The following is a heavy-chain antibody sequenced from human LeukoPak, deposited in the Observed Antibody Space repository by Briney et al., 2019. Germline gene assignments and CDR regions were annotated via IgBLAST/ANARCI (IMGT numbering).Heavy chain of an antibody. D-gene: IGHD6-6*01. CDR1: GFTFSDYY. Sequence: GGSLRLSCAASGFTFSDYYMSWIRQAPGKGLEWVSYISSSSSYTNYADSVKGRFTISRDNAKNSPYLQMNSLRAEDTAVYYCARLSSSSNWFDPWGQGTLVTVSS. CDR3: ARLSSSSNWFDP. CDR2: ISSSSSYT. V-gene: IGHV3-11*06. J-gene: IGHJ5*02.